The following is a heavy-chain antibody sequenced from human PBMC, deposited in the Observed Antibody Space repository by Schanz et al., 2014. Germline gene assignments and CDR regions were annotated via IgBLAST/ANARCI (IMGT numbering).Heavy chain of an antibody. CDR2: FDAHDGRA. CDR3: AKGRFGELSAFDI. J-gene: IGHJ3*02. D-gene: IGHD3-10*01. CDR1: GFNFNNFA. V-gene: IGHV3-23*04. Sequence: EVQLVASGGGLVQPGGSLRLSCAASGFNFNNFAMTWVRQAPGKGLEWVSGFDAHDGRAYYADSAKGRFTISRDNSKSTLYLQMNSLRAEDTAVYYCAKGRFGELSAFDIWGQGTMVTVSS.